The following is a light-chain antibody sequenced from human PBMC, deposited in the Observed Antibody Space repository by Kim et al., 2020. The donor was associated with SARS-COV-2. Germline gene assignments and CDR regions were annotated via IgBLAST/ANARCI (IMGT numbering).Light chain of an antibody. J-gene: IGLJ2*01. Sequence: SYELTQPPSVSVSPGQTATISCSGDKLGDKNVCWYQQKPGQSPVVVIYQDNKRSSGIPERFSGSNSGNTATLTIRGTQALDEADYYCQAWDSSTVVFGGGTQLTVL. CDR2: QDN. CDR1: KLGDKN. CDR3: QAWDSSTVV. V-gene: IGLV3-1*01.